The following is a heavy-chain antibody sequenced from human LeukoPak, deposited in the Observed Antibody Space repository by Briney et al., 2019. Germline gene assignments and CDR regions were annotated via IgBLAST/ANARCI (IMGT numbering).Heavy chain of an antibody. CDR3: ARGGGLRRTFDY. V-gene: IGHV3-48*03. Sequence: PGGSLRLSCAASGFTFSSYEMNWVRQAPGKGLEWVSYISSSGSTIYYADSVKGRFTISRDNAKNSLYLQMDSLRAEDTAVYYCARGGGLRRTFDYWGQGTLVTVSS. D-gene: IGHD4-17*01. J-gene: IGHJ4*02. CDR2: ISSSGSTI. CDR1: GFTFSSYE.